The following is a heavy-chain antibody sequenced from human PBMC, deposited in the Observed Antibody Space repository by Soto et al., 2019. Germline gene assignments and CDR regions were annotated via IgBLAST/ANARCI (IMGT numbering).Heavy chain of an antibody. CDR1: GGSISGSSAA. CDR3: ARAAPAPAGLYDYYYGMDV. Sequence: PSQTLSLHCDISGGSISGSSAAWSWIRQSPSRGLEWLGRTYYRSNLYYDYATSVKSRITINPDTSKNQFSLHLSSVTHEDKAVYYCARAAPAPAGLYDYYYGMDVWGQGTTVTVSS. J-gene: IGHJ6*02. CDR2: TYYRSNLYY. V-gene: IGHV6-1*01. D-gene: IGHD6-25*01.